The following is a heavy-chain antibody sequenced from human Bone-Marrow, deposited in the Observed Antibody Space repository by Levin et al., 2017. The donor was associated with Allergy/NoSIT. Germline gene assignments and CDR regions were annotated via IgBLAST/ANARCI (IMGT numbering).Heavy chain of an antibody. V-gene: IGHV3-23*01. Sequence: GGSLRLSCAASGFTFSSYEMNWVRQAPGKGLEWVSTISSSGGSTWYADSVKGPFTISRDNSQNTLHLQMNSLRVEDTALYYCARRMVRAFDYWGQGTLVAVAS. J-gene: IGHJ4*02. CDR2: ISSSGGST. D-gene: IGHD3-10*01. CDR1: GFTFSSYE. CDR3: ARRMVRAFDY.